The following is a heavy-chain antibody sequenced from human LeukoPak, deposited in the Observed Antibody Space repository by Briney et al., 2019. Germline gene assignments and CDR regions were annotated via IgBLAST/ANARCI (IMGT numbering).Heavy chain of an antibody. D-gene: IGHD6-13*01. V-gene: IGHV3-21*01. Sequence: GGSLRLSCAASGFTFSSYSMNWVRQAPGKGLEWLSSISSSSSYIYYADSVKGRFTISRDNAKNSLYLQMNSLRAEDTAVYYCARDRRAAAAGLFDYWGQGTLVTVSS. CDR1: GFTFSSYS. J-gene: IGHJ4*02. CDR2: ISSSSSYI. CDR3: ARDRRAAAAGLFDY.